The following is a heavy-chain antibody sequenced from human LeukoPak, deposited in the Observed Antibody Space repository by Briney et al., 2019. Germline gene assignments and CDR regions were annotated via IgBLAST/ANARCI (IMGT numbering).Heavy chain of an antibody. CDR1: GLTFSGSW. Sequence: GGSRRLSCTASGLTFSGSWMGWIRQAPGEVLDWVAIIKKDGSEKYYVDSMKGRFTIPRDNAKNSLFLQMNSLRAEDTAIYYCTTDTWYTAGHWGQGTLVTVSS. D-gene: IGHD5-18*01. J-gene: IGHJ4*02. V-gene: IGHV3-7*03. CDR3: TTDTWYTAGH. CDR2: IKKDGSEK.